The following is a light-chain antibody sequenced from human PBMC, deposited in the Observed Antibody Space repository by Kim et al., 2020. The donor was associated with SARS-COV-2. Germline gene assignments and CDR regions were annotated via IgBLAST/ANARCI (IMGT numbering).Light chain of an antibody. V-gene: IGLV2-23*02. CDR1: NSNIGSYSV. J-gene: IGLJ3*02. Sequence: QSIPISCTGTNSNIGSYSVVSWYQQYPGKAPKLIIYEVSKRPSGVSNRFSGSKSGSTASLTISGLQAEDEADYYCCSYGGSNIPLVFGGWTKVTVL. CDR3: CSYGGSNIPLV. CDR2: EVS.